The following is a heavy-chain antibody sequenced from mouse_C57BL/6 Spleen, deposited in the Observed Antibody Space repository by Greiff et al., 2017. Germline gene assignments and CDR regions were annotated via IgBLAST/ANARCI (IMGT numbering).Heavy chain of an antibody. CDR2: IDPSDSYT. V-gene: IGHV1-69*01. CDR3: ARGGMIATAY. Sequence: VQLQQPGAELVMPGASVKLSCKASGYTFTSYWMHWVKQRPGQGLEWIGEIDPSDSYTNYNQKFKGKSTLTVDKSSSTAYMQLSGLTSEDSAVYYCARGGMIATAYWGQGTLVTVSA. CDR1: GYTFTSYW. D-gene: IGHD2-4*01. J-gene: IGHJ3*01.